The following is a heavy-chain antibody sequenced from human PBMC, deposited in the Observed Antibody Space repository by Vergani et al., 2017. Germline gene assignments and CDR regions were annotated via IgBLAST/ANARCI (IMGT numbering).Heavy chain of an antibody. CDR3: ARDRVDIVATTTYYYYYYGMDV. D-gene: IGHD5-12*01. Sequence: EVQLVESGGGLVQPGGSLRLSCAASGFTVSSNYMGWVRQAPGKGLEWVSVIYSGGSTYYADSVKGRFTISRHNSKNTLYLQMNSLRAEDTAVYYCARDRVDIVATTTYYYYYYGMDVWGQXP. V-gene: IGHV3-53*04. J-gene: IGHJ6*02. CDR2: IYSGGST. CDR1: GFTVSSNY.